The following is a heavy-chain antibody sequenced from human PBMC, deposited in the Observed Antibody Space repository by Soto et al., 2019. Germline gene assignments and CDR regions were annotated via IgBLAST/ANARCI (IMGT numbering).Heavy chain of an antibody. V-gene: IGHV4-31*02. J-gene: IGHJ4*02. CDR3: ALALGPTTGLDY. Sequence: SETLSLTCSVSGASTVSHYHWTWIRQPPGKGLEWMGYIFNSGTTFYNPSLTSRLSISMDTSGNHFSLELRSVTAADTAVYYCALALGPTTGLDYWGQGALVTVSS. CDR2: IFNSGTT. CDR1: GASTVSHYH. D-gene: IGHD1-26*01.